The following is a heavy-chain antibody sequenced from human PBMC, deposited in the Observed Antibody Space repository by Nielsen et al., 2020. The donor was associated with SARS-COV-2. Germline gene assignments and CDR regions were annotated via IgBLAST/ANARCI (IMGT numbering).Heavy chain of an antibody. CDR3: ARKSVTGTDAFDI. V-gene: IGHV3-21*01. Sequence: GESLKISCAASGFTFSRYTMNWVRQAPGKGLEWVSSITSSSSYIYYADSVKGRFTISRDNAENSLSLQMNSLRAEDTAVYYCARKSVTGTDAFDIWGQGTVVTVSS. CDR2: ITSSSSYI. J-gene: IGHJ3*02. CDR1: GFTFSRYT. D-gene: IGHD6-19*01.